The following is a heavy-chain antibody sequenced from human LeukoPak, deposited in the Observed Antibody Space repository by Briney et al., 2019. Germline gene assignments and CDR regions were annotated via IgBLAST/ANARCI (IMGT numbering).Heavy chain of an antibody. CDR1: GFTFSNYW. D-gene: IGHD2-21*02. V-gene: IGHV3-7*03. CDR2: IKQAGSEE. Sequence: GGSLRLSCAASGFTFSNYWMTWVRQAPGKGLEWVANIKQAGSEEVYVDSVKGRFTISRDNSKHSLYLQMNSLRAEDTAGYYCARDPYCVGDCYSGFGAFDIWGQGTKVTVSS. CDR3: ARDPYCVGDCYSGFGAFDI. J-gene: IGHJ3*02.